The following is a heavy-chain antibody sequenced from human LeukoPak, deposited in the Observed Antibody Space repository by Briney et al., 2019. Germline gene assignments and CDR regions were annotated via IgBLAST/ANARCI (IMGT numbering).Heavy chain of an antibody. V-gene: IGHV3-30*18. Sequence: QPGGTLRLSCAASGVTFSSYGMRWVRQAQGKGLEWVAAISHDGSDKHYEDSVKGRFTISIDNSKNTLSLQITSLRVEDTAVYLCAETGATDFCGRGTRATVSA. CDR1: GVTFSSYG. CDR3: AETGATDF. D-gene: IGHD1-7*01. J-gene: IGHJ4*02. CDR2: ISHDGSDK.